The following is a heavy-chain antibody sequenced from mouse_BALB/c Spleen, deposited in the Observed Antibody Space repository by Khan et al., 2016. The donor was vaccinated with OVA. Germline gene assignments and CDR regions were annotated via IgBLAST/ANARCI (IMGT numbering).Heavy chain of an antibody. J-gene: IGHJ2*01. CDR1: GYTFINYW. CDR2: INPSTGYT. Sequence: VQLQQSGAELAKPGASVKMSCKASGYTFINYWILWIKQRPGQGLEWIGYINPSTGYTEYNQNFQDKATLTADLSSSTAYMQLSSLTSEDSAVYDCARRRLRWDFDYWGQGTTLTVSS. V-gene: IGHV1-7*01. D-gene: IGHD1-1*01. CDR3: ARRRLRWDFDY.